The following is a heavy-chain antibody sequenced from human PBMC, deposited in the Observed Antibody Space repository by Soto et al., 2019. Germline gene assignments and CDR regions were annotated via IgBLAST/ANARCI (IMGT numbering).Heavy chain of an antibody. D-gene: IGHD1-20*01. V-gene: IGHV4-59*02. Sequence: QVSLQESGPGLVKPSETLSLTCTVSGGSVSNYYWTWIRQPPGKGLEWISYINYSGSTDHSPSLTSRVPISLDTSKNQFSLRLISVTAADTAVYYCARLAPRYRIRDYNYSSLDFWGQGTTVIVSS. CDR3: ARLAPRYRIRDYNYSSLDF. CDR1: GGSVSNYY. CDR2: INYSGST. J-gene: IGHJ6*02.